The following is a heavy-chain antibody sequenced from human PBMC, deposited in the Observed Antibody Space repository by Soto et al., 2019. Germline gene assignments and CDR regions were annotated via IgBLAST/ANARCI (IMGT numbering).Heavy chain of an antibody. CDR3: ARPVRGSPEGV. D-gene: IGHD3-16*01. CDR2: IKTDGSEK. CDR1: GFTFSAYW. V-gene: IGHV3-7*05. J-gene: IGHJ6*02. Sequence: EVQLVESGGGLVQPGGSLRLSCEASGFTFSAYWMGWVRQAPGTGLQWVATIKTDGSEKYYVDSVTGRFTISRDNDKNSLYLQLNTLRAEDTGVYYCARPVRGSPEGVWGQGTTVTVSS.